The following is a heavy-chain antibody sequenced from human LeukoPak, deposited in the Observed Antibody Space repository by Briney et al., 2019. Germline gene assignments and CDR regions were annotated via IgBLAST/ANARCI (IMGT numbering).Heavy chain of an antibody. D-gene: IGHD6-19*01. CDR3: ASSGIAVTGPAYYFHY. CDR2: INHSGST. Sequence: PSETLSLTCASYGESFKAYYWNWIRQSPGKGLEWIGEINHSGSTKYNPALKSRVTISVDASMSQFSLTLTSVTAADSAAYYCASSGIAVTGPAYYFHYWGQGTLVTVPS. J-gene: IGHJ4*02. CDR1: GESFKAYY. V-gene: IGHV4-34*01.